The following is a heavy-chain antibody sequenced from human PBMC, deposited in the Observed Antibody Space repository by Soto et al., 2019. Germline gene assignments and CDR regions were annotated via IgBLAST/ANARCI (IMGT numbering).Heavy chain of an antibody. CDR1: GFSFSGYG. D-gene: IGHD2-8*02. V-gene: IGHV3-30*18. Sequence: QLQLLESGGGGVQPGRSLRLSCVASGFSFSGYGMHWVRHAPGKGLEWVALLSYDGRKELYADSVKGRFAISRDNSKNTLFLHMSSLRPDDTAVYFCAKDTKDLYGAGGHLDYWGHGVLVTVSS. J-gene: IGHJ4*01. CDR2: LSYDGRKE. CDR3: AKDTKDLYGAGGHLDY.